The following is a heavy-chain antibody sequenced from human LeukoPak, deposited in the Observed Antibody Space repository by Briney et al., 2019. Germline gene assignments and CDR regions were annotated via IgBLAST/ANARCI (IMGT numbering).Heavy chain of an antibody. CDR3: ARDNPNYYGSGSNFDY. Sequence: PSETLSLTCTVSGYSISSGYYWGWIRQPPGKGLEWIGSIYHSGSTYYNPSLKSRVTISVDTSKNQFSLKLSSVTAADTAVYYCARDNPNYYGSGSNFDYWGQGTLVTVSS. D-gene: IGHD3-10*01. CDR1: GYSISSGYY. V-gene: IGHV4-38-2*02. J-gene: IGHJ4*02. CDR2: IYHSGST.